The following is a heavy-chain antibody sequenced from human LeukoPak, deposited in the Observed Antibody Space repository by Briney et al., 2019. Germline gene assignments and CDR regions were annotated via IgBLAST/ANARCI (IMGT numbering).Heavy chain of an antibody. V-gene: IGHV1-18*01. CDR2: ISAYNGNR. Sequence: ASVKVSCKTSGYTFSTFGITWVRQAPGQGLEWMGCISAYNGNRHYAQKFQGRVTMATDTSSSTAYMELRSLTSDDTAVYYCARDPPPFQHWGQGTLVTVSS. J-gene: IGHJ1*01. CDR3: ARDPPPFQH. CDR1: GYTFSTFG.